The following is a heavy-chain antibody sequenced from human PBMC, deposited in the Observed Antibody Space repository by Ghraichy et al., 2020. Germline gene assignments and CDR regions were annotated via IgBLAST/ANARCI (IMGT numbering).Heavy chain of an antibody. CDR1: GGSFSAYN. Sequence: SETLSLTCAVYGGSFSAYNWNWIRQAPGKGLEWIGEIIHSGTSNYNPSLKSRGTISSDTSKRQVSLKLSSVTAADTAIYYCARFGATVTTLEFAYWGQGTLVTVSS. J-gene: IGHJ4*02. D-gene: IGHD4-17*01. V-gene: IGHV4-34*12. CDR3: ARFGATVTTLEFAY. CDR2: IIHSGTS.